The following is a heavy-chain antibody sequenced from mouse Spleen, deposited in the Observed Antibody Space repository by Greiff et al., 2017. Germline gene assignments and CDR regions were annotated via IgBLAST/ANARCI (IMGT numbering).Heavy chain of an antibody. CDR2: ISSGGSYT. Sequence: EVQGVESGGGLVKPGGSLKLSCAASGFTFSGYAMSWVRQTPEKRLEWVATISSGGSYTYYPDSVKGRFTISRDNAKNTLYLQMSSLRSEDTAMYYCARGGYAFDYWGQGTTLTVSS. J-gene: IGHJ2*01. CDR1: GFTFSGYA. D-gene: IGHD2-14*01. V-gene: IGHV5-9-3*01. CDR3: ARGGYAFDY.